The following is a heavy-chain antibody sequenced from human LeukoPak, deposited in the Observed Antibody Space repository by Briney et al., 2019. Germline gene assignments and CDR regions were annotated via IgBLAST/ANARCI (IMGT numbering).Heavy chain of an antibody. CDR1: GFTVSNNY. Sequence: AVSLRLSCAASGFTVSNNYMSWLRQAPGKGLEWISVIFSGGTTYYADSVKGQFTISRDNYKNTLYLQMNTLRAEDTAVYYCARGYRHGSGWHLLDYWGQGTLVTVSS. J-gene: IGHJ4*02. V-gene: IGHV3-53*01. CDR2: IFSGGTT. CDR3: ARGYRHGSGWHLLDY. D-gene: IGHD6-19*01.